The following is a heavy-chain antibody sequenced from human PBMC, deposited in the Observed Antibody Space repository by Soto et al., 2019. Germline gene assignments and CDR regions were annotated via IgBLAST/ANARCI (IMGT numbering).Heavy chain of an antibody. D-gene: IGHD5-12*01. J-gene: IGHJ4*02. Sequence: PSETLSLTCTVSGGSISSSSYYWGWIRQPPGKGLEWIGSIYYSGSTYYNPSLKSRVTISVDTSKNQFSLKLSSVTAADTAVYYCARHGVRDGYNSFDYWGQGTLVTVSS. CDR2: IYYSGST. V-gene: IGHV4-39*01. CDR1: GGSISSSSYY. CDR3: ARHGVRDGYNSFDY.